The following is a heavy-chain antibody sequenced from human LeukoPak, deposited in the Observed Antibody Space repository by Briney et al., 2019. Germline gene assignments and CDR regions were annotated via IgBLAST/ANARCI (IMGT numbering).Heavy chain of an antibody. J-gene: IGHJ4*02. CDR2: VIPIFGTA. CDR1: GGTFSSYA. Sequence: ASVKVSCKASGGTFSSYAISWVRQAPGQGLEWMGGVIPIFGTAKYAQKFQGRVTITTDESTSTAYMELSSLRSEDTAVYYCARVCRDGYLMDYWGQGTLVTVSS. V-gene: IGHV1-69*05. D-gene: IGHD5-24*01. CDR3: ARVCRDGYLMDY.